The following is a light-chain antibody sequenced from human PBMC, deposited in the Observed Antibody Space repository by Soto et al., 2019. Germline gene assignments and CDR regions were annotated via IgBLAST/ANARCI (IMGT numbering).Light chain of an antibody. V-gene: IGLV6-57*04. CDR1: SGSIASNY. J-gene: IGLJ2*01. CDR2: EDN. CDR3: QSYDSSFFVV. Sequence: NFLLTQPHSVSESPGKTVTISCTRSSGSIASNYVQWYQQRPGSAPTTVIYEDNQRPSGVPDRFSGSIDSSSNSASLTISGLKTEDEADYYSQSYDSSFFVVFGGGTKLTVL.